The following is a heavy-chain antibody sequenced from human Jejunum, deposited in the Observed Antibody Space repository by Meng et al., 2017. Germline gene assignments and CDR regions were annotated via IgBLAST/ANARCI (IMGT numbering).Heavy chain of an antibody. D-gene: IGHD6-19*01. CDR3: ARGYRSVVH. CDR1: GFTFSDSY. J-gene: IGHJ4*02. Sequence: GESLKISCEGSGFTFSDSYMSWIRHAPGKGLEWLAYITSTGKTIYHVDSLKGRFTVSRDNAKNSVYLQMNDLRGEDTAVYYCARGYRSVVHWGQGTLVTVYS. V-gene: IGHV3-11*04. CDR2: ITSTGKTI.